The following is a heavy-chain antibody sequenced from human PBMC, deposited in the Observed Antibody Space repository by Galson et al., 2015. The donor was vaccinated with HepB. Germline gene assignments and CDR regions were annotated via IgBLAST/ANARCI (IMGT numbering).Heavy chain of an antibody. CDR1: GHTFGSYA. J-gene: IGHJ4*03. V-gene: IGHV1-18*01. CDR2: ISAYSDNT. CDR3: AREASGSAPDY. Sequence: SVKVSCKASGHTFGSYAITWVRQAPGQGLEWMGWISAYSDNTNYAQKFQGRVTMTADTSTSTAYMELRSLRSDDTAVYFCAREASGSAPDYWGQGTVVTVSS. D-gene: IGHD6-25*01.